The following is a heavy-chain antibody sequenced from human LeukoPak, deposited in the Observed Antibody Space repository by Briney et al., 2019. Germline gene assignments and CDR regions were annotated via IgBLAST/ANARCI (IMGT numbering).Heavy chain of an antibody. J-gene: IGHJ4*02. CDR3: ANYSSSGEFDY. Sequence: PGRSLRLSCAASGFTFSSYGMHWVRQAPGKGLEWVAVISYDGSNKYYADSVKGRFTISRDNSKNTLYLQMNSLRAEDTAVYYCANYSSSGEFDYWGQGTLVTVSS. V-gene: IGHV3-30*18. CDR1: GFTFSSYG. CDR2: ISYDGSNK. D-gene: IGHD6-13*01.